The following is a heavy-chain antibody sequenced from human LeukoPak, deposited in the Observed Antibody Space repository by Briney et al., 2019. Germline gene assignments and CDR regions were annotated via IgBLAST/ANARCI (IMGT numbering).Heavy chain of an antibody. J-gene: IGHJ4*02. Sequence: GGSLRISCAAPGLTFSTYWMHRGRQAPGEGLAWVARINPDGSIRTYASSVQGRVTISRDTAKDTLSLQMNSLRAEDTAVYYCAREARVGGALQYWGQGTPVAVSS. CDR3: AREARVGGALQY. CDR1: GLTFSTYW. D-gene: IGHD1-26*01. V-gene: IGHV3-74*03. CDR2: INPDGSIR.